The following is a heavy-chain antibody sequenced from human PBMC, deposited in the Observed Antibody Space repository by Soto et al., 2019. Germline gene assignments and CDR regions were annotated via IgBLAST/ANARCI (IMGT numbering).Heavy chain of an antibody. CDR3: ARESLPFFYYIDV. CDR2: IWSDESNK. CDR1: GFTFSSYG. V-gene: IGHV3-33*01. Sequence: QVQLVESGGGVVQPGRSLRLSCAASGFTFSSYGMHWVRQAPGKGLEWVAIIWSDESNKFYADSVKGRFTISRDISKNKLYLQMNSLMSEDTAVYYCARESLPFFYYIDVWGRGTTVTVSS. J-gene: IGHJ6*03. D-gene: IGHD3-10*01.